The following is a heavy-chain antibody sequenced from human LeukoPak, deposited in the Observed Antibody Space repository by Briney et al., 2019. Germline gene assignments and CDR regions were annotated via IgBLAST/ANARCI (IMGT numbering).Heavy chain of an antibody. J-gene: IGHJ4*02. V-gene: IGHV4-61*08. CDR3: ARDDAEADYFDY. Sequence: SETLSLTCTVFGGSISSGGYYWSWIRQHPGKGLEWIGYIYYSGSTNYNPSLKSRVTISVDTSKNQFSLKLSSVTAADTAVYYCARDDAEADYFDYWGQGTLVTVSS. CDR2: IYYSGST. CDR1: GGSISSGGYY.